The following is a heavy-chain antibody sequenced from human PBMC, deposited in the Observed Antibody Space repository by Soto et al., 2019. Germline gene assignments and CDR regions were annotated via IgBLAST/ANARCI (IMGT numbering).Heavy chain of an antibody. Sequence: QITLKESGPTLVKPTQTLTLTFTFSGFSLSTSGVGVGWIRQPPGKALEWLALIYWNDDKRYSPSLKSRLTITKDTSKNQVVLTMTNMDPVDTATYYCAHCSTMLDAFDIWGQGTMVTVSS. J-gene: IGHJ3*02. CDR1: GFSLSTSGVG. V-gene: IGHV2-5*01. D-gene: IGHD2-8*01. CDR2: IYWNDDK. CDR3: AHCSTMLDAFDI.